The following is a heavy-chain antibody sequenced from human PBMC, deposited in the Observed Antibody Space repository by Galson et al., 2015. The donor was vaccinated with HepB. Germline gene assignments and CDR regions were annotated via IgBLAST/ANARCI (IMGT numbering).Heavy chain of an antibody. CDR3: AREFKYYDILTGYYKVGWFDP. Sequence: SVKVSCKASGYTFTSSGISWVRQAPGQGLEWMGWISAYNGNTNYAQKLQGRVTMTTDTSTSTAYMELRSLRSDDTAVYYCAREFKYYDILTGYYKVGWFDPWGQGTLVTVSS. J-gene: IGHJ5*02. CDR1: GYTFTSSG. D-gene: IGHD3-9*01. V-gene: IGHV1-18*04. CDR2: ISAYNGNT.